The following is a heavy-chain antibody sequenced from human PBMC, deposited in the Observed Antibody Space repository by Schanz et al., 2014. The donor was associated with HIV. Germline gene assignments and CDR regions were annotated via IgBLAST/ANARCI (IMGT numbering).Heavy chain of an antibody. D-gene: IGHD3-3*01. CDR1: GFTFSSYG. CDR3: ARDWRPNYDFWSGSIGVIGMDV. V-gene: IGHV3-33*01. J-gene: IGHJ6*02. CDR2: IWYDGSNK. Sequence: QVQLVESGGGVVQPGRSLRLSCAASGFTFSSYGMHWVRQAPGKGLEWVAVIWYDGSNKYYADSVKGRFTISRDNSKNTLYLQRNSLRAEDTAVYYCARDWRPNYDFWSGSIGVIGMDVWGQGTTVTFSS.